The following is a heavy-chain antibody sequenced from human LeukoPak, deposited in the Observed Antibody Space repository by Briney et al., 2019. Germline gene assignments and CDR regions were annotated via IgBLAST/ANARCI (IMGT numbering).Heavy chain of an antibody. CDR1: GGSISSYY. V-gene: IGHV4-4*07. CDR2: IYTSGST. Sequence: SETLSLTCTVSGGSISSYYWSWIRQPAGKGLEWIGRIYTSGSTNYNPSLKSRVTMSVDTSKNQFSLKLSSVTAADTAVYYCARDHCSSTSCYTFDSDYYYYYMDVWGKGTTVTVSS. D-gene: IGHD2-2*02. CDR3: ARDHCSSTSCYTFDSDYYYYYMDV. J-gene: IGHJ6*03.